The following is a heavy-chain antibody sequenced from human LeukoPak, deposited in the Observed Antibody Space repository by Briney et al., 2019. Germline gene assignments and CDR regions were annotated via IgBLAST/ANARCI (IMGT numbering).Heavy chain of an antibody. V-gene: IGHV3-13*01. CDR3: AKDLSTTSEYYYYMDV. J-gene: IGHJ6*03. CDR2: IGTAGDT. Sequence: GGSLRLSCAASGFTFSSYDMHWVRQATGKGLEWVSAIGTAGDTYYPGSVKGRFTISRENAKNSLYLQMNSLRAEDTAVYYCAKDLSTTSEYYYYMDVWGKGTTVTVSS. D-gene: IGHD4-17*01. CDR1: GFTFSSYD.